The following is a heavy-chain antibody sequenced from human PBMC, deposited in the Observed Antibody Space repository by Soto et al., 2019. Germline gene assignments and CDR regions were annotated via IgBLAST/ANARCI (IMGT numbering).Heavy chain of an antibody. Sequence: SETLSLTCAVSGGSISGGGYSWSWIRQPPGKGLEWIGYIYHSGSTYYNPSLKSRVTISVDRSKNQFSLKLSSVTAADTAVYYCARQTSTCSSTSCYAGENTYYFDYWGQGTLVTVS. CDR1: GGSISGGGYS. D-gene: IGHD2-2*01. V-gene: IGHV4-30-2*01. J-gene: IGHJ4*02. CDR2: IYHSGST. CDR3: ARQTSTCSSTSCYAGENTYYFDY.